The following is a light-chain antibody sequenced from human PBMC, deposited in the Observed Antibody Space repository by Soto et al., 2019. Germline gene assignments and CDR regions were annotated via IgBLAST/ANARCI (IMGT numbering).Light chain of an antibody. V-gene: IGKV1-5*03. J-gene: IGKJ1*01. CDR1: QSIDSW. CDR3: LQYNSFPRT. CDR2: KAS. Sequence: DIQMTQSPSTLSASVGDRVTITCRASQSIDSWLAWYQQKAGKAPKLXIYKASTLESGVPSRFSGSGAGTEFTLTISSLQPDDVATDYCLQYNSFPRTFCQGTKVDIK.